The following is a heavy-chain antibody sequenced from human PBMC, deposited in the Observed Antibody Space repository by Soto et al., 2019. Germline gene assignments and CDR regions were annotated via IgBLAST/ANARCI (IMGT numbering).Heavy chain of an antibody. D-gene: IGHD2-2*01. Sequence: GGSLRLSCAASGFTVSSNYMSWVRQAPGKGLEWVSVIYSGGSTYYADSLKGRFTISRHNSKNTLYLQMNSLRAEDTAVYYCARGYCSSTSCPSYGMDVWGQGTTVTVSS. J-gene: IGHJ6*02. CDR3: ARGYCSSTSCPSYGMDV. CDR2: IYSGGST. V-gene: IGHV3-53*04. CDR1: GFTVSSNY.